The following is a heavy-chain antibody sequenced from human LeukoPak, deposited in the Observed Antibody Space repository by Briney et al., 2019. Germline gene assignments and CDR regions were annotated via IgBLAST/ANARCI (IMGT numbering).Heavy chain of an antibody. CDR3: AKDPGVVPAHYFDY. V-gene: IGHV3-23*01. CDR1: GFTFSGYA. D-gene: IGHD2-2*01. Sequence: GGSLRLSCAASGFTFSGYAMNWVRQAPGKGLEWVSATGSTGVSTFYADSVKGRFTVSRDNSKNTLSLQMNSLRAEDTAVYYCAKDPGVVPAHYFDYWGQGILVTVSS. J-gene: IGHJ4*02. CDR2: TGSTGVST.